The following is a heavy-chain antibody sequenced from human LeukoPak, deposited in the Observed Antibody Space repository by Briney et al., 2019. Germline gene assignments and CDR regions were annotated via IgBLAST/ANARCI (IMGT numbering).Heavy chain of an antibody. Sequence: PGGSLRLSCAASGFPFSSYSMNWVRQLPGKGLEWVSSISSSSSYIYYADSVKGRSTISRDNAKNSLHLQMKSLRAEDTAVYFCARGTGKTKAFDVCGQGTMVTVSS. CDR2: ISSSSSYI. D-gene: IGHD1/OR15-1a*01. V-gene: IGHV3-21*01. CDR1: GFPFSSYS. CDR3: ARGTGKTKAFDV. J-gene: IGHJ3*01.